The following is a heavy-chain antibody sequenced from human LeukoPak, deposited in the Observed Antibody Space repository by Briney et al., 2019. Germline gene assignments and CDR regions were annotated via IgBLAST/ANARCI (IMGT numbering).Heavy chain of an antibody. CDR2: ISVSGHTI. CDR1: GFTFSRVE. Sequence: GGSLRLSCAASGFTFSRVEMNWVRQAPGKGLVWVSYISVSGHTIYYADSVQGRFTISRDDGKNSLYLQMSNLRAEDTAVYYCVRSPAGFDFWGQGTLVTVSS. J-gene: IGHJ4*02. V-gene: IGHV3-48*03. D-gene: IGHD6-25*01. CDR3: VRSPAGFDF.